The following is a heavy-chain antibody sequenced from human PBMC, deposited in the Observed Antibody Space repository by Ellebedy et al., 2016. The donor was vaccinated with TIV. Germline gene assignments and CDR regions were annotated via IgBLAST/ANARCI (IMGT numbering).Heavy chain of an antibody. CDR3: AKRVTMVREVITYYHYAMDV. Sequence: GESLKISCVASGFTFNSYAMSCVRQAPGKGLEWVSSLSASGGSTYYADSVKGRFTISRDNSKNTLYLQMNSLRAEDTAVYYCAKRVTMVREVITYYHYAMDVWGQGTTVTVSS. J-gene: IGHJ6*02. V-gene: IGHV3-23*01. CDR1: GFTFNSYA. D-gene: IGHD3-10*01. CDR2: LSASGGST.